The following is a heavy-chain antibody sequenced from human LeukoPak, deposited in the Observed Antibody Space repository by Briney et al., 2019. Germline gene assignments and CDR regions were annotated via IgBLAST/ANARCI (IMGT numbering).Heavy chain of an antibody. D-gene: IGHD6-13*01. Sequence: PSETLSLTCTVSGASISSYYWRWIRQPPGKRLEWIGDIYYSGSTNYNPSLRGRVTMSVDTSKNQSSLRLTSVTAADTALYYCASGPYPAAGTDHQFDYWGQGTLVTVSS. CDR2: IYYSGST. CDR3: ASGPYPAAGTDHQFDY. CDR1: GASISSYY. J-gene: IGHJ4*02. V-gene: IGHV4-59*01.